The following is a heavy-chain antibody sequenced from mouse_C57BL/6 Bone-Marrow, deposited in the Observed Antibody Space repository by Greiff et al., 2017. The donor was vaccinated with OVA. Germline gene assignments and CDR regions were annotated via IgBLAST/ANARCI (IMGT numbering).Heavy chain of an antibody. CDR2: IRNKANNHAT. V-gene: IGHV6-6*01. D-gene: IGHD1-1*01. J-gene: IGHJ4*01. Sequence: EVQVVESGGGLVQPGGSMKLSCAASGFTFSDAWMDWVRQSPEKGLEWVAEIRNKANNHATYYAESVKGRFTISRDDSKSSVYLQMNSLRAEDTGIYYCLYYYGSGLYAMDYWGQGTSVTVSS. CDR1: GFTFSDAW. CDR3: LYYYGSGLYAMDY.